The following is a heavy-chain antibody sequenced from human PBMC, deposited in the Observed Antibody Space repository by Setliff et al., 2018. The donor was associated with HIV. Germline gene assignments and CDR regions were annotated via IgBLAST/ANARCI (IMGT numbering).Heavy chain of an antibody. CDR3: ARADSRRGAGYQYMDV. D-gene: IGHD4-4*01. CDR1: GYPIIEAYY. CDR2: IFRGVTT. Sequence: PSETLSLTCAVSGYPIIEAYYWLWIRQSPTKGLEYIGIIFRGVTTYYNPSLRSRVALSMDTSKNQFSLRLSSVTAADTAIYYCARADSRRGAGYQYMDVWAKGPRSPS. J-gene: IGHJ6*03. V-gene: IGHV4-38-2*01.